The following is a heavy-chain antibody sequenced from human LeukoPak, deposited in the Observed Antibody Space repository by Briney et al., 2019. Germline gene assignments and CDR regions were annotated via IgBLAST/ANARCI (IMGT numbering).Heavy chain of an antibody. D-gene: IGHD4-17*01. CDR1: GYTFTGYY. CDR3: ARLPLHQTTVTTY. J-gene: IGHJ4*02. Sequence: ASVKVSCKASGYTFTGYYMHWVRQAPGQGLEWMGWINPNSGGTNYAQKFRGRVTMTRDTSISTAYMELSRLRSDDTAVYYCARLPLHQTTVTTYWGQGTLVTVSS. CDR2: INPNSGGT. V-gene: IGHV1-2*02.